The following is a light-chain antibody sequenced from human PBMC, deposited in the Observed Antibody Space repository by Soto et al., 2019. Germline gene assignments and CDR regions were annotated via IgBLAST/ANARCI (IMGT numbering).Light chain of an antibody. J-gene: IGLJ2*01. Sequence: QSALTQPASVSGSPGQSITISCTGTSSDVGSYNLVSWYQQHPGKAPKLMIYEVSKRPSGVSNRFSGSKSGNTASLTISGLQAEDEADYYRCSYAGSSRVFGGGTQLTVL. CDR1: SSDVGSYNL. CDR2: EVS. V-gene: IGLV2-23*02. CDR3: CSYAGSSRV.